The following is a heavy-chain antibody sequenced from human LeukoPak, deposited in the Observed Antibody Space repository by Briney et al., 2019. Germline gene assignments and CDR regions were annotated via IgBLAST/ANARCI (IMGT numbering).Heavy chain of an antibody. V-gene: IGHV3-7*01. D-gene: IGHD3-10*01. J-gene: IGHJ4*02. CDR3: ARDGSPFDH. CDR2: IKQDGSEI. CDR1: GFTFSAYW. Sequence: PGGSLILSCAASGFTFSAYWMSWVRQTPGKGLEWVANIKQDGSEIYYVDSVKGRFTISRDNAKNSLYLQVNSLRVEDTAVYYCARDGSPFDHWGQGTLVTVSS.